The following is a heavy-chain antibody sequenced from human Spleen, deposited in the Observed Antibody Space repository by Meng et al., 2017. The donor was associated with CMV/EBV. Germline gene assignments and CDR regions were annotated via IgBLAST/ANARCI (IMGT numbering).Heavy chain of an antibody. CDR2: ISAYNGNT. CDR3: ARERYSSSSNYYDGMDV. V-gene: IGHV1-18*01. Sequence: ASVKVSCKASGYTFTSYNINWVRQAPGQGLEWMGWISAYNGNTNSAQRFHGRVTFTADKSTSTAYMELSSLTSDDTAVYYCARERYSSSSNYYDGMDVWGQGTTVTVSS. J-gene: IGHJ6*02. CDR1: GYTFTSYN. D-gene: IGHD6-6*01.